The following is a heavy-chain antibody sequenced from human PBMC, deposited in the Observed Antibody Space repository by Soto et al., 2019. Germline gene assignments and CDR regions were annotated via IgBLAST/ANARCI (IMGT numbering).Heavy chain of an antibody. Sequence: SETLSLTCAVYGGSFSGYYWSWVRQPPGKGLEWIGEINHSGSTNYNPSLKSRVTISVDTSKNQFSLKLSSVTAADTAVYYCARQGIFGVVITYYYYYYGMDVSGQGTTVTVSS. CDR1: GGSFSGYY. D-gene: IGHD3-3*01. V-gene: IGHV4-34*01. J-gene: IGHJ6*02. CDR3: ARQGIFGVVITYYYYYYGMDV. CDR2: INHSGST.